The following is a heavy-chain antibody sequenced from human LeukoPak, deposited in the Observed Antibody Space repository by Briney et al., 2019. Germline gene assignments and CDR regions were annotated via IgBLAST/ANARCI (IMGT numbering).Heavy chain of an antibody. Sequence: LETLSLTCTVSGGSISSYYWSWIRQPPGKGLEWIGEINHSGSTNYNPSLKSRVTISVDTSKNQFSLKLSSVTAADTAVYYCARGGTMVRGVINYWGQGTLVTVSS. CDR1: GGSISSYY. D-gene: IGHD3-10*01. CDR2: INHSGST. V-gene: IGHV4-34*01. CDR3: ARGGTMVRGVINY. J-gene: IGHJ4*02.